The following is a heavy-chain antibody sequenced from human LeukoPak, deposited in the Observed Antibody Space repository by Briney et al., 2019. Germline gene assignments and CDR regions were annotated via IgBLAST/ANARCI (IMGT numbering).Heavy chain of an antibody. J-gene: IGHJ4*02. CDR1: GGSIGSSSYY. Sequence: SETLSLTCTVSGGSIGSSSYYWGWIRQPPGKGLEWIGSIYYSGSTYYNPSLKSRVTISVDTSKNQFSLKLSSVTAADTAVYYCARVSIVATTGLSDYWGQGTLVTVSS. V-gene: IGHV4-39*07. CDR3: ARVSIVATTGLSDY. CDR2: IYYSGST. D-gene: IGHD5-12*01.